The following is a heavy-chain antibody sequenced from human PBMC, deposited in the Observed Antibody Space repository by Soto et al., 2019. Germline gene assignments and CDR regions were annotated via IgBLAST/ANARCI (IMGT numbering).Heavy chain of an antibody. D-gene: IGHD2-2*01. CDR2: IYHSGST. Sequence: PSETLSLTCAVSGGSISSGGYSWSWIRQPPGKGLEWIGYIYHSGSTHYNPSLKRRVTISVDRSKNQFSLKLSSVTAADTAVYYCARDRGYCSSTSCYRPGGMDVWGQGTTVPVSS. J-gene: IGHJ6*02. CDR1: GGSISSGGYS. CDR3: ARDRGYCSSTSCYRPGGMDV. V-gene: IGHV4-30-2*01.